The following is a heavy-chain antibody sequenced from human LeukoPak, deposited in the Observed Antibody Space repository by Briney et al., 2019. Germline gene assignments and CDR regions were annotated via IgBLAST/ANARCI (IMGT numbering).Heavy chain of an antibody. V-gene: IGHV3-23*01. J-gene: IGHJ4*02. CDR1: GFTFNIYA. D-gene: IGHD4-17*01. CDR2: ISGSGGST. Sequence: GGSLRLSCAASGFTFNIYAMNWVRQAPGKGLEWVAAISGSGGSTYYADSGKGRFTISRDNSKNTLYLQMNSLRAEDTAVYYCARVDYGDYGFDYWGQGTLVTVSS. CDR3: ARVDYGDYGFDY.